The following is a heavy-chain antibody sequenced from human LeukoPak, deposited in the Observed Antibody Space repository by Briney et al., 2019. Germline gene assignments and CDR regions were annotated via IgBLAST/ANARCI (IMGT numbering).Heavy chain of an antibody. CDR3: TTIASDQYYYYYYGMDV. D-gene: IGHD6-13*01. V-gene: IGHV3-15*01. CDR1: GFTFSNAW. Sequence: NPGGSLRLSCAASGFTFSNAWMSWVRQAPGKGLEWVGRIKSKTDGGTTDYAAPVKGRFTISRDDSKNTLYLQMNSLKTEDTAVYYCTTIASDQYYYYYYGMDVWGQGTTVTVSS. J-gene: IGHJ6*02. CDR2: IKSKTDGGTT.